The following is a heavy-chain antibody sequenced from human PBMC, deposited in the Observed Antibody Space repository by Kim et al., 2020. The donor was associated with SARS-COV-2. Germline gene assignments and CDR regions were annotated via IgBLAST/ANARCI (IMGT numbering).Heavy chain of an antibody. J-gene: IGHJ4*02. CDR1: GGSISSSSYY. CDR2: IYYSGST. D-gene: IGHD2-2*01. Sequence: SETLSLTCTVSGGSISSSSYYWGWIRQPPGKGLEWIGSIYYSGSTYYNPSLKSRVTISVDTSKNQFSLKLSSVTAADTAVYYCARNGGDIVVVPAAMARDYWGQGTLVTVSS. V-gene: IGHV4-39*01. CDR3: ARNGGDIVVVPAAMARDY.